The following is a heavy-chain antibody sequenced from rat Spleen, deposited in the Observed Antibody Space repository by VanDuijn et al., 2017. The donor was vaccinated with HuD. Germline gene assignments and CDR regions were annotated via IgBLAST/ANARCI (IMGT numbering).Heavy chain of an antibody. D-gene: IGHD1-2*01. V-gene: IGHV5-27*01. CDR1: GFTFSGYY. CDR3: TTSNYYSSFIYLDA. J-gene: IGHJ4*01. CDR2: ISTGGGIT. Sequence: EVQLVESDGGLVQPGRSLKLSCAASGFTFSGYYMAWVRQAPTKGLECVAYISTGGGITYYRDSVKGRFTISRDNAKSTLYLQMDSLRSEDTATYYCTTSNYYSSFIYLDAWGQGASVTVSS.